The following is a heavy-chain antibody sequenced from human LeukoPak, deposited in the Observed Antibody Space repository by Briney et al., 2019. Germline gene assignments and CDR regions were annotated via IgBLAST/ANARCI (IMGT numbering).Heavy chain of an antibody. V-gene: IGHV3-74*01. CDR3: VPKWFDL. CDR2: ISNDGSST. J-gene: IGHJ5*02. CDR1: GFTFSSSW. Sequence: GGSLRLSCSASGFTFSSSWMHWVRQAPGKGLVWVSRISNDGSSTNYADSVKGRFTISRDNAKNTLYLEMNSLRAEDTAVYYCVPKWFDLWGQGTLVTVSS.